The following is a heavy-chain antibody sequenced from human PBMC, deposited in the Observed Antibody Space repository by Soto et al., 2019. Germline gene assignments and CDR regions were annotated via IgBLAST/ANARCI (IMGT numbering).Heavy chain of an antibody. CDR2: IYYSGST. CDR3: GSLVLVTRPLGYRDFDY. Sequence: PSETLSLTCTVSGGSISSSSYYWGWIRQPPGKGLEWIGSIYYSGSTYYNPSLKSRVTISVDTSKNQFSLKLSSVTAADTAVYYFGSLVLVTRPLGYRDFDYWGQGTLVTVSS. V-gene: IGHV4-39*01. CDR1: GGSISSSSYY. J-gene: IGHJ4*02. D-gene: IGHD1-1*01.